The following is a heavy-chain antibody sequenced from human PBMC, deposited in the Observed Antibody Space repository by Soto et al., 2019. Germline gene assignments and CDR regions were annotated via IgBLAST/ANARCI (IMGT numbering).Heavy chain of an antibody. CDR2: IYWNDDK. D-gene: IGHD4-17*01. J-gene: IGHJ5*02. V-gene: IGHV2-5*01. CDR1: GFSLSTSGVG. Sequence: SGPTLVNPTQTLTLTCTFSGFSLSTSGVGVGWIRQPPGKALEWLALIYWNDDKRYSPSLKSRLTITKDTSKNQVVLTMTNMDPVDTATYYCAHRIYGGNSNWFDPWGQGTLVTVSS. CDR3: AHRIYGGNSNWFDP.